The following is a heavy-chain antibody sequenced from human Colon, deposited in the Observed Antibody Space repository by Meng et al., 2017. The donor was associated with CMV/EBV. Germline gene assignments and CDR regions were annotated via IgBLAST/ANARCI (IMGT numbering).Heavy chain of an antibody. CDR2: ISGSGGST. CDR3: ARHTIFGVGRYYYHGLDV. CDR1: GFTFSSYA. D-gene: IGHD3-3*01. Sequence: GGSLRLSCAASGFTFSSYAMSWVRQAPGKGLEWVSAISGSGGSTYYADSVKGRFTISRDNAKNSLYLQMDSLRAEDTAVYYCARHTIFGVGRYYYHGLDVWGQGTTVTVSS. J-gene: IGHJ6*02. V-gene: IGHV3-23*01.